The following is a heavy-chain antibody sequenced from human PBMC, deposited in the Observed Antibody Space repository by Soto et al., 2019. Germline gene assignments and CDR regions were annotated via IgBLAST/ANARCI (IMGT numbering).Heavy chain of an antibody. J-gene: IGHJ5*02. Sequence: SVKVSCKASGGTFSSYAISWVRPASGQGLEWMGGIIPIFGTANSAQKFQGRVTITADQSTSTAYMELSSLRSEDTAVYYCARVSRLVDVVAPARFDPWGQGTLVTVSS. CDR2: IIPIFGTA. D-gene: IGHD5-12*01. V-gene: IGHV1-69*13. CDR3: ARVSRLVDVVAPARFDP. CDR1: GGTFSSYA.